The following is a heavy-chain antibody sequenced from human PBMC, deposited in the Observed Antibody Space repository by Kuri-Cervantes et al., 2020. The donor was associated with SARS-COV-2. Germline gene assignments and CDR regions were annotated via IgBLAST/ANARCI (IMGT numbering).Heavy chain of an antibody. D-gene: IGHD3-22*01. V-gene: IGHV5-51*01. Sequence: KVSCKGSGYSFTSYWIGWVRQMPGKGLEWMGIIYPGDSDTGYSPSFQGQVTISADKSISTAYLQWSSLKASDTAMYYCARGERYYYDSSGYYPYFDYWGQGTLVTVSS. J-gene: IGHJ4*02. CDR1: GYSFTSYW. CDR3: ARGERYYYDSSGYYPYFDY. CDR2: IYPGDSDT.